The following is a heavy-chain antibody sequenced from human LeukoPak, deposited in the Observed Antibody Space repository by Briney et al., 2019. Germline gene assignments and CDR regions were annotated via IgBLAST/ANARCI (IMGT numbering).Heavy chain of an antibody. J-gene: IGHJ4*02. D-gene: IGHD1-1*01. V-gene: IGHV3-53*01. CDR2: IYSGGST. Sequence: PGGSLRLSCAASGFTVSSNYMSWVRQAPGKGLEWVSVIYSGGSTYYADSVKGRFTISRDNSKNTLYLQMISLRAEDTAVYYCAKDGRTLDYFDYWGQGTLVTVSS. CDR1: GFTVSSNY. CDR3: AKDGRTLDYFDY.